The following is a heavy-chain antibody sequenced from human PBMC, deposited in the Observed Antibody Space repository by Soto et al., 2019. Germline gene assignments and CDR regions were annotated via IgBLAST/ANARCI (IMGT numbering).Heavy chain of an antibody. CDR2: INPLGGST. D-gene: IGHD2-15*01. J-gene: IGHJ4*02. V-gene: IGHV1-46*01. Sequence: QVQLVQSGAEVKKPGASVKVSCKASGYTFTSSYIHWVRQAPGQGLEWMAIINPLGGSTNYAQQFQGRVTVTMDTSASTVYMELSSLRSEDTAVYYCGRGWFTAAYWGQGTLVTVSS. CDR3: GRGWFTAAY. CDR1: GYTFTSSY.